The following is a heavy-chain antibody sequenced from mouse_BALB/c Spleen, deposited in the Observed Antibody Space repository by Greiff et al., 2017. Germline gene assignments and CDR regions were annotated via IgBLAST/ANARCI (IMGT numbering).Heavy chain of an antibody. J-gene: IGHJ2*01. CDR3: ARGYYGNPFDY. CDR2: ISSGGST. V-gene: IGHV5-6-5*01. Sequence: EVMLVESGGGLVKPGGSLKLSCAASGFTFSSYAMSWVRQTPEKRLEWVASISSGGSTYYPDSVKGRFTISRDNARNILYLQMSSLRSEDTAMYYCARGYYGNPFDYWGQGTTLTVSS. D-gene: IGHD2-1*01. CDR1: GFTFSSYA.